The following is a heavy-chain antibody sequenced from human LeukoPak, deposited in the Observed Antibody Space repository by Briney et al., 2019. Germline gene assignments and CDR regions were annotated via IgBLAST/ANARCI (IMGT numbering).Heavy chain of an antibody. CDR3: ARTRRDAFDI. Sequence: SETLSLTCTVSGGSISSYYWSWIRQPPGKGLEWIGYIYYSGSTDYNPSLKSRVTISVDTSKNQFSLKLSSVTAADTAVYYCARTRRDAFDIWGQGTMVTVSS. V-gene: IGHV4-59*01. CDR1: GGSISSYY. CDR2: IYYSGST. J-gene: IGHJ3*02.